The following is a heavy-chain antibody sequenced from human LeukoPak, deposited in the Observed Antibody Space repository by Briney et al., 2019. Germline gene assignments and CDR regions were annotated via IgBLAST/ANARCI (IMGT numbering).Heavy chain of an antibody. CDR1: GGSISGSISSYY. Sequence: SETLSLTCTVSGGSISGSISSYYWNWIRQPPGKGLEWIGSIYHSGSTYYNPSLKSRVTISVDTSKNQFSLKLSSVTAADTAVYYCARDHRPITIDINWFDPWGQGTLVTVSS. V-gene: IGHV4-39*07. CDR2: IYHSGST. J-gene: IGHJ5*02. D-gene: IGHD3-3*01. CDR3: ARDHRPITIDINWFDP.